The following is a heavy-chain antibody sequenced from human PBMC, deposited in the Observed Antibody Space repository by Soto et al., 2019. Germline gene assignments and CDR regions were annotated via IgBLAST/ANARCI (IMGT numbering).Heavy chain of an antibody. Sequence: ASVKVSCKVSGYPFTTYYIHWVRQAPGQGLEWMGWIDPRSGGTVYEQKFQGRVTMTRDTSISTVYVDLSGLTSDDTALYYCATDDYGIFPYWGQGSLVTV. V-gene: IGHV1-2*02. CDR1: GYPFTTYY. CDR2: IDPRSGGT. J-gene: IGHJ4*02. CDR3: ATDDYGIFPY. D-gene: IGHD3-10*01.